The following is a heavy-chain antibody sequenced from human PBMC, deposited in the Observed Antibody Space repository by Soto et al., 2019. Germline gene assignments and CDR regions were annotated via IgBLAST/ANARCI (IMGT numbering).Heavy chain of an antibody. Sequence: GGSLRLSCAASGFIFNNYAMRWVRQAPGKGLEWVAVIWYDGSNKYYADSVKGRFTISRDNSKNTLYLQMNSLRTEDTAVYYCASQMMTIGSFDYWGQGA. V-gene: IGHV3-30*04. CDR3: ASQMMTIGSFDY. J-gene: IGHJ4*02. D-gene: IGHD3-16*01. CDR2: IWYDGSNK. CDR1: GFIFNNYA.